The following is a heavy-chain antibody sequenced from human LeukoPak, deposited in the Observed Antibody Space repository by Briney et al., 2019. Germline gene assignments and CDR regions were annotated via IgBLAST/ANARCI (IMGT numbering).Heavy chain of an antibody. Sequence: ASVKVSCKASGYTFTSYGISWVRQAPGQGLEWMGWISAYNGNTNYAQKFQGRVTMTRDTSISTAYMELSRLRSDDTAVYYCARVDYDSSGYYPTPHFDYWGQGTLVTVSS. CDR2: ISAYNGNT. CDR3: ARVDYDSSGYYPTPHFDY. V-gene: IGHV1-18*01. J-gene: IGHJ4*02. D-gene: IGHD3-22*01. CDR1: GYTFTSYG.